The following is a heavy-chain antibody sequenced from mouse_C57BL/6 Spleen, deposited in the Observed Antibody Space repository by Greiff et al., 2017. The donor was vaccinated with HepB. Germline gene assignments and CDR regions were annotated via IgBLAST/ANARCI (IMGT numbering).Heavy chain of an antibody. V-gene: IGHV1-82*01. J-gene: IGHJ1*03. CDR3: ARERTGTGWYFDV. CDR1: GYAFSSSW. CDR2: IYPGDGDT. D-gene: IGHD4-1*01. Sequence: QVQLQQSGPELVKPGASVKISCKASGYAFSSSWMNWVKQRPGKGLEWIGRIYPGDGDTNYKGKFKGKATLTADKSSSTAYMQLSSLTSEDSAVYFCARERTGTGWYFDVWGTGTTVTVSS.